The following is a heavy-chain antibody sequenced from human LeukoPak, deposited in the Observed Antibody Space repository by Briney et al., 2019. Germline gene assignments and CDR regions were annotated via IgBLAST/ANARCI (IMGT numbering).Heavy chain of an antibody. Sequence: SESLSLTCTVSGGSISSYYWSWIRQPPGKGLEWIGYIYYSGSTNYNPSLKSRVTISVDTSKNQFSLKLSSVTAADTAVYYCARVYSSSWYWFDPWGQGTLVTVSS. CDR2: IYYSGST. J-gene: IGHJ5*02. D-gene: IGHD6-13*01. CDR1: GGSISSYY. CDR3: ARVYSSSWYWFDP. V-gene: IGHV4-59*01.